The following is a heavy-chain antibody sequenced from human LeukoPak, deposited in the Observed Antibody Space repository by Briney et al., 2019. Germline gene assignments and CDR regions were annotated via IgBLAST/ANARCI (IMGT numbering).Heavy chain of an antibody. CDR3: ARGIYGDPSDF. Sequence: GGSLRLSCAASGFTFSSYSMKWVRQATGKGLEWVSSIISSSSYIYYADSVKGRFTISRDNAKNSLYLQMNSPRAEDTAVYYCARGIYGDPSDFWGQGTLVTVSS. CDR1: GFTFSSYS. CDR2: IISSSSYI. V-gene: IGHV3-21*01. J-gene: IGHJ4*02. D-gene: IGHD4-17*01.